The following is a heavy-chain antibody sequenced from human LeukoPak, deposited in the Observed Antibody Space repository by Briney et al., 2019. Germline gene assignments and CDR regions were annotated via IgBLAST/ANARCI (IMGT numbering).Heavy chain of an antibody. Sequence: SETLSLTCAVYGGSFSGYYWSWLRQPPGKGLEWIGEINHSGSTNYNPSLKSRVTISVDTSKNQFSPKLSSVTAADTAVYYCARDRANNGIAAAGTSDHWGQGTLVTASS. CDR2: INHSGST. D-gene: IGHD6-13*01. CDR3: ARDRANNGIAAAGTSDH. CDR1: GGSFSGYY. V-gene: IGHV4-34*01. J-gene: IGHJ4*02.